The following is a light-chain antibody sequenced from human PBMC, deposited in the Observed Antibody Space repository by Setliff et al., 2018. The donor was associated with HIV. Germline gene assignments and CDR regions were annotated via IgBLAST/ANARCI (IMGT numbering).Light chain of an antibody. V-gene: IGLV7-46*01. CDR3: LLSYDTAPYV. CDR1: TGAVTSGHY. J-gene: IGLJ1*01. Sequence: QAVVTQEPSLTVSPGGTVTLTCGSSTGAVTSGHYPYWFQQKPGQAPRALIYDTTTKHSWTPARFSGSLLGGKAALTLSGAQPEDEAVYYCLLSYDTAPYVFGPGTKGTVL. CDR2: DTT.